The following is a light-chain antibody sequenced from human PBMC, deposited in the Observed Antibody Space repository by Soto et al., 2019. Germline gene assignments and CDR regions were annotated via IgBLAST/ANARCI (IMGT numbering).Light chain of an antibody. CDR3: QSYDTSLSAVV. J-gene: IGLJ2*01. Sequence: QSVLTQPPSVSGAPGQRVTISCTGSSSNIGAGHDVHWYQHLPGTVPKLLIYGNSIRPSGVPDRFSGSKSGTSASLAITGLQAEDEADYYCQSYDTSLSAVVFGGGTKLTVL. CDR1: SSNIGAGHD. V-gene: IGLV1-40*01. CDR2: GNS.